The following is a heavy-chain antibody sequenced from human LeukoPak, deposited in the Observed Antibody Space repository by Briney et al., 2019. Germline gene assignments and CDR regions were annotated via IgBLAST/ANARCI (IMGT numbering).Heavy chain of an antibody. CDR2: INTDGSLI. CDR3: ATDSYDGFDI. CDR1: GFTFSRYW. J-gene: IGHJ3*02. V-gene: IGHV3-74*01. Sequence: GGSLRLSCAASGFTFSRYWMHWARQVPGKGLVWVSRINTDGSLIDYADSVRGRFIISRDNTKNTVDLHMHSLRAEDTAVYYCATDSYDGFDIWGRGTMVTVSS.